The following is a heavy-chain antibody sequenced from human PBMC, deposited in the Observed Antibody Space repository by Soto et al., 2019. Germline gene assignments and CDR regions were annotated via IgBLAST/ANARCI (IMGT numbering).Heavy chain of an antibody. V-gene: IGHV3-30*03. CDR2: SSYDGRET. Sequence: GGSLRLSCAASGFDFSSYGIHWVRQAPGKGLEWVAASSYDGRETFYADSAKGRFTVSKEMSKNTAFLQMNALRHEDTAVYFCARDSGWPILNFDNWGQGTPVTVS. CDR3: ARDSGWPILNFDN. CDR1: GFDFSSYG. D-gene: IGHD3-10*01. J-gene: IGHJ4*02.